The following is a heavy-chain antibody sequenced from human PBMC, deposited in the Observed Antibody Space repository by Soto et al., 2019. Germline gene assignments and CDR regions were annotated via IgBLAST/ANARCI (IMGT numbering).Heavy chain of an antibody. D-gene: IGHD4-4*01. J-gene: IGHJ6*03. Sequence: ASVKVSCKASGYTFTSYDINLVRQATGQGLEWMGWMNPNSGNTGYAQKFQGRVTMTRNTSISTAYMELSSLRSEDTAVYYCARLTTVTSYYYYYMDVWGKGTTVTVSS. V-gene: IGHV1-8*01. CDR3: ARLTTVTSYYYYYMDV. CDR1: GYTFTSYD. CDR2: MNPNSGNT.